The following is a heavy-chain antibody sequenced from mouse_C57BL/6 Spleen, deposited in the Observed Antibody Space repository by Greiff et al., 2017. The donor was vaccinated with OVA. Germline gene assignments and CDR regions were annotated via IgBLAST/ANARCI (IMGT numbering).Heavy chain of an antibody. V-gene: IGHV1-82*01. CDR2: IYPGDGDT. J-gene: IGHJ2*01. D-gene: IGHD1-1*01. CDR3: ARSKYGSSYSYYFDY. CDR1: GYAFRSSW. Sequence: QVQLQQSGPELVKPGASVKISCKASGYAFRSSWMNWVKQRPGKGLEWIGRIYPGDGDTNYNGKFKGKATLTADKSSSTAYMQLRSLTSEDSAVYFCARSKYGSSYSYYFDYWGQGTTLTVSS.